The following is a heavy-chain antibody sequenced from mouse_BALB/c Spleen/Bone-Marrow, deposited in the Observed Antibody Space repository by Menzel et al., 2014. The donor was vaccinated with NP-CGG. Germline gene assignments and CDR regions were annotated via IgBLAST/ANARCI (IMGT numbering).Heavy chain of an antibody. CDR1: GFSLXSYG. CDR3: ARDRGGSY. V-gene: IGHV2-9*02. J-gene: IGHJ3*01. Sequence: VKLMESGPGLVAPSQSLSITCTVSGFSLXSYGVHWVRQPPGKGLEWLGVIWAGGSTNYNSALMSRLSISKDNSESXIFLKKNSPQTDDPGMGFCARDRGGSYWGQGTLVTVSA. CDR2: IWAGGST.